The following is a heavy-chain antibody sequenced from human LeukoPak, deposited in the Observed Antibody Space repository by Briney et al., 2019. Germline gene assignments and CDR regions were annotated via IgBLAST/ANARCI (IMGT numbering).Heavy chain of an antibody. CDR3: ARDQVDTASFYYFDY. D-gene: IGHD5-18*01. J-gene: IGHJ4*02. Sequence: GRSLRLSCAASGFTFSSYAVHWVRQAPGKGLEWVAVISYDGSNKYYADSVKGRFTISRDNSKNTLYLQMNSLRAEDTAVYYCARDQVDTASFYYFDYWGQGTLVTVSS. CDR2: ISYDGSNK. V-gene: IGHV3-30-3*01. CDR1: GFTFSSYA.